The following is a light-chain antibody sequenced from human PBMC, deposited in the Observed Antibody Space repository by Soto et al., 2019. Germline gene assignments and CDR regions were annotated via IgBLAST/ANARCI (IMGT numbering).Light chain of an antibody. CDR1: SSNIGNNY. CDR2: DSN. Sequence: SVLTQPPSVSEAPGQKVTISCSGSSSNIGNNYVSWYQQLPGTAPKLLIYDSNKRPSGIPDRVSGSKSGTSATLGITGLQTGDEADYYCGTWDSSLSAVVFGGGTKLTVL. CDR3: GTWDSSLSAVV. V-gene: IGLV1-51*01. J-gene: IGLJ2*01.